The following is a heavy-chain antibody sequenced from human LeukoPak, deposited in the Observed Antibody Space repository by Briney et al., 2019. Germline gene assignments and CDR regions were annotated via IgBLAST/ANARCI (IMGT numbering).Heavy chain of an antibody. CDR2: IRYDGSNK. CDR1: GFTFSSYG. D-gene: IGHD5/OR15-5a*01. V-gene: IGHV3-30*02. J-gene: IGHJ4*02. CDR3: ARAIGSNSFVDY. Sequence: GGSLRLSCAASGFTFSSYGMHWVRQAPGKGLEWVAFIRYDGSNKYYADSVKGRFTISRDNSKNTLYLQMNSLRAEDTAVYYCARAIGSNSFVDYWGQGTLVTVSS.